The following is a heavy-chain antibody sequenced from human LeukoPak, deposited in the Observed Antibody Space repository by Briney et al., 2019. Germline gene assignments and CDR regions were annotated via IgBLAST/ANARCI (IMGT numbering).Heavy chain of an antibody. J-gene: IGHJ3*02. CDR2: IYSDEST. CDR1: GFTASNNY. Sequence: GGSLRLSCAASGFTASNNYMSWARLAPGKGLEWVSAIYSDESTYYVDSVKGRFTISRDNSKNTLFLQMNSLRAEDTAVYYCARVIVHTTYDAFDIWGQGTMVTVSS. D-gene: IGHD1-1*01. V-gene: IGHV3-53*01. CDR3: ARVIVHTTYDAFDI.